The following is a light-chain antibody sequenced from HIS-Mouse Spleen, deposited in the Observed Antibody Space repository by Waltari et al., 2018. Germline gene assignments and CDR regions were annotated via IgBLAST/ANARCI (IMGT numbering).Light chain of an antibody. CDR2: DAS. CDR3: QQFNSYPLPT. Sequence: AIQLTQSPSSLSASVGDRVNITCRASQGISSALAWYQQKPGKAPKLLIYDASSLESGVPSRFSGSGSGTDFTLTISSLQPEDFATYYCQQFNSYPLPTFGGGTKVEIK. CDR1: QGISSA. J-gene: IGKJ4*01. V-gene: IGKV1-13*02.